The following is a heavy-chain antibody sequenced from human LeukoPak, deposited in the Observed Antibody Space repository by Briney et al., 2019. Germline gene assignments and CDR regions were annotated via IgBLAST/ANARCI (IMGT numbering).Heavy chain of an antibody. CDR2: MNPNSGNT. CDR3: ARGVITFGGVIGDFDY. Sequence: ASVKVSCRASGYTFTSYDINWVRQATGQGLEWMGWMNPNSGNTGYAQKFQGRVTMTRNTSISTAYMELSSLRSKDTAVYYCARGVITFGGVIGDFDYWGQGTLVTVSS. V-gene: IGHV1-8*01. J-gene: IGHJ4*02. D-gene: IGHD3-16*02. CDR1: GYTFTSYD.